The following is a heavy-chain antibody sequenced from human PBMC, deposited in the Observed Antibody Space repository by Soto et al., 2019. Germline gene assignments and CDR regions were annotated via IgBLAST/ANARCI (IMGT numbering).Heavy chain of an antibody. J-gene: IGHJ6*02. Sequence: ASVKVSCKASGYTFTGYYMHWVRQAHGQGLEWMGWINPNSGGTNYAQKFQGRVTMTRDTSISTAYMELSRLRSDDTAVYYCARDQGCSSTSCYRRVYYYGMDVWGQGTTVTVSS. V-gene: IGHV1-2*02. CDR3: ARDQGCSSTSCYRRVYYYGMDV. D-gene: IGHD2-2*01. CDR1: GYTFTGYY. CDR2: INPNSGGT.